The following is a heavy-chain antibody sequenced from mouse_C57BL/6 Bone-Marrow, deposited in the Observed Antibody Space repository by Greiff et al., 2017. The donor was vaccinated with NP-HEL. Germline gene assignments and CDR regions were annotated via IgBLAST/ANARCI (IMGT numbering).Heavy chain of an antibody. CDR2: IHPNSGST. D-gene: IGHD2-2*01. J-gene: IGHJ2*01. V-gene: IGHV1-64*01. CDR1: GYTFTSYW. CDR3: ARSGGYDGFDY. Sequence: VQLQQSGAELVKPGASVKLSCKASGYTFTSYWMHWVKQRPGQGLEWIGMIHPNSGSTNYNEKFKSKATLTVDKSSSTTYMQLSSLTSEDSAVYYCARSGGYDGFDYWGQGTTLTVSS.